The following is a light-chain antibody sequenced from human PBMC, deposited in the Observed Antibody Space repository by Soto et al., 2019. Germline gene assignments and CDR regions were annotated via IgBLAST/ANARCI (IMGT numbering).Light chain of an antibody. CDR3: SSYTSSSTYV. V-gene: IGLV2-14*01. J-gene: IGLJ1*01. Sequence: QSALTQPASVSGSPGQSIAISCTGTSSDVGGYNYFSWYQQHPGKAPKLIIYDVTNRPSGVSNRFSGSKSGNTASLTISGLQAEDEADYYCSSYTSSSTYVFGTGTKLTVL. CDR2: DVT. CDR1: SSDVGGYNY.